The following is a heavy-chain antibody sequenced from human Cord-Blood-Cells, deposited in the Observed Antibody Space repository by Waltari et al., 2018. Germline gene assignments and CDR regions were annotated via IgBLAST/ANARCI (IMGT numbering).Heavy chain of an antibody. CDR1: GGSFSGYY. V-gene: IGHV4-34*01. J-gene: IGHJ6*03. CDR2: INHSGKT. CDR3: ARLVNSSSWYYYYYYMDV. D-gene: IGHD6-13*01. Sequence: QVQLQQWGAGLLKPSETLSLTCAVYGGSFSGYYWSWIRQPPGKGQEWIGEINHSGKTSYHPSLKSRVTRSVDASKNQFSLKLSSVTAADTAVYYCARLVNSSSWYYYYYYMDVWGKGTTVTVSS.